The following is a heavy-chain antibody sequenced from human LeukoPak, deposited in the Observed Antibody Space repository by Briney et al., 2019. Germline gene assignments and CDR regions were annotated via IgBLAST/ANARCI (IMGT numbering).Heavy chain of an antibody. CDR3: ARSHSGWQGHNNWFDP. CDR2: IYHTGNT. J-gene: IGHJ5*02. CDR1: GSSVNSDKY. D-gene: IGHD6-19*01. V-gene: IGHV4-38-2*01. Sequence: PSETLSLTCEVSGSSVNSDKYWGWIRQPPGKGLEWLGTIYHTGNTYYNPPLKSRLSISVDTSKNQFSLKFTSVTAADTAVYYCARSHSGWQGHNNWFDPWGQGSLVTVSS.